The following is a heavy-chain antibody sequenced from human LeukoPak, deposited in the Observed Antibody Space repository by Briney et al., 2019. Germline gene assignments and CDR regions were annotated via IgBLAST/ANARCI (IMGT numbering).Heavy chain of an antibody. Sequence: LETLSLTCAVYGGSFSGYYWSWIRQPPGKGLEWIGEINHSGRTNYNPSLKRRVTISVDTSKNQLSLMLSSVTAAETPVYYCTRRPLFRSSGYHSPWKYYFAYWGQGTLVTVYS. CDR1: GGSFSGYY. J-gene: IGHJ4*02. V-gene: IGHV4-34*01. D-gene: IGHD3-22*01. CDR3: TRRPLFRSSGYHSPWKYYFAY. CDR2: INHSGRT.